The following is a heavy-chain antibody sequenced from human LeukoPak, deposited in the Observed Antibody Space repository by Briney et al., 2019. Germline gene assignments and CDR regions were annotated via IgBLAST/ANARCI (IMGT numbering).Heavy chain of an antibody. V-gene: IGHV4-34*01. CDR1: GGSFSGYY. J-gene: IGHJ3*02. D-gene: IGHD2-21*02. CDR3: ARGTDCGGDGDAFDI. Sequence: PSETLSLTCAVYGGSFSGYYWSWIRQPPGKGLEWIGEINHSGSTNYNPSLKSRVTISVDTSKNQFSLKLSSVTAADTAVYYCARGTDCGGDGDAFDIWGQGTMVTVSS. CDR2: INHSGST.